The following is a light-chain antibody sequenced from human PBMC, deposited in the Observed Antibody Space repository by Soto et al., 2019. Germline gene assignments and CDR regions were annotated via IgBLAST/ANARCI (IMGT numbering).Light chain of an antibody. CDR3: SSYAGSNFPSV. J-gene: IGLJ1*01. Sequence: QSVLTQPPSASGSPGQSVTISCTGTSSDVGGYNYVSWYQQHPGKAPKLMICDVSKRPSGVPDRFSGSKSGNTASLTVSGLQAEDVSDYYCSSYAGSNFPSVFGTGTKVTVL. CDR2: DVS. V-gene: IGLV2-8*01. CDR1: SSDVGGYNY.